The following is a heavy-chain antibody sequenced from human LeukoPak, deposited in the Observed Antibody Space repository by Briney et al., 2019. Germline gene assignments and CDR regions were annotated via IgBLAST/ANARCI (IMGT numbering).Heavy chain of an antibody. CDR2: IWYDGSNK. D-gene: IGHD3-22*01. CDR1: GFTFSNYG. J-gene: IGHJ1*01. Sequence: PGRSLRLSCAASGFTFSNYGMHWVRQAPGKGLEWVAVIWYDGSNKYYADSVKGRFTISRDNSKNTLYLQMNSLRAEGTAVYYCARGDYYDSSGYSQYFQHWGQGTLVTVSS. V-gene: IGHV3-33*01. CDR3: ARGDYYDSSGYSQYFQH.